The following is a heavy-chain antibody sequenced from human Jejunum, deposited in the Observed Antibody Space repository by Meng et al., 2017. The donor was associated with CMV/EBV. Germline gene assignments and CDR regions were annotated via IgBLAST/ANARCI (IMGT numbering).Heavy chain of an antibody. CDR1: GYTFNNYG. CDR3: AREGLGHGRNGLDP. CDR2: INAYNGDT. D-gene: IGHD6-19*01. J-gene: IGHJ5*02. Sequence: KASGYTFNNYGISWVRQAPGQGLVWMGWINAYNGDTYYAQNVQGRVTMTTDTSTSTAYMELRSLRSDDTAVYYCAREGLGHGRNGLDPWGQGTLVTVSS. V-gene: IGHV1-18*01.